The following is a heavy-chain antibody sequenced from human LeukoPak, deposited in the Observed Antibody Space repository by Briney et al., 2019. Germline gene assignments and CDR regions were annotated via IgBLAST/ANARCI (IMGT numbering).Heavy chain of an antibody. CDR2: ISSSGSTI. Sequence: GGSLRLSCAASGFTFSSYEMNWVRQAPGKGLEWVSYISSSGSTIYYADSVKGRFTISRDNYKNTLYLQMNSLRAEDTAVYYCARDLSGGSDYWGQGTLVTVSS. V-gene: IGHV3-48*03. CDR3: ARDLSGGSDY. D-gene: IGHD3-10*01. J-gene: IGHJ4*02. CDR1: GFTFSSYE.